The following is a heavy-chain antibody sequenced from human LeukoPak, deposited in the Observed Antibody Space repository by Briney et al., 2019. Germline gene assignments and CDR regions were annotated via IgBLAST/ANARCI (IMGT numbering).Heavy chain of an antibody. Sequence: LRLSCAASGFTVSSNYMSWVRQAPGKGLEWIGYIYHSGSTYYNPSLKSRVTISVDRSKIQFSLKLSSVTAADTAVYYCARGVVVPAAIIAVGYFQHWGQGTLVTVSS. CDR1: GFTVSSNY. D-gene: IGHD2-2*02. CDR2: IYHSGST. CDR3: ARGVVVPAAIIAVGYFQH. J-gene: IGHJ1*01. V-gene: IGHV4-30-2*01.